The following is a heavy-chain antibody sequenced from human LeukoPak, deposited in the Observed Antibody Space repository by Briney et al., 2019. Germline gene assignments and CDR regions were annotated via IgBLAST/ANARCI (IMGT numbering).Heavy chain of an antibody. Sequence: SETLSLTCTVSGGSISSGSYYWSWIRQPAGKGLEWIGRIYTSGSTNYNPSLKSRVTMSVDTSKNQFSLRLSSVTAADTAVYYCARLPAITTYYYYYMDVWGQGTRVTVS. J-gene: IGHJ6*03. D-gene: IGHD5-12*01. V-gene: IGHV4-61*02. CDR2: IYTSGST. CDR1: GGSISSGSYY. CDR3: ARLPAITTYYYYYMDV.